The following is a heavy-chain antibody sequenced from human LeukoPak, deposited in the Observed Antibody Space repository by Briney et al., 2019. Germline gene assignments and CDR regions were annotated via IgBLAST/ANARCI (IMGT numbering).Heavy chain of an antibody. CDR1: GGSISSSSYY. CDR3: AREWGITMVRGVIMPFDP. V-gene: IGHV4-61*02. J-gene: IGHJ5*02. Sequence: SETLSLTCTVSGGSISSSSYYWSWIRQPAGKGLEWIGRIYTSGSTNYNPSLKSRVTISVDTSKNQFSLKLSSVTAADTAVYYCAREWGITMVRGVIMPFDPWGQGTLVTVSS. D-gene: IGHD3-10*01. CDR2: IYTSGST.